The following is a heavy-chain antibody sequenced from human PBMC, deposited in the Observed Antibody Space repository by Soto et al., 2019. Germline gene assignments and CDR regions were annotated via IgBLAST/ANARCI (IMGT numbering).Heavy chain of an antibody. CDR3: VRDGQNQLVDSYYYGFDF. V-gene: IGHV3-21*01. CDR2: ISSTSGHI. J-gene: IGHJ6*02. Sequence: PGGLQRVLWTVSGVMCIDLAGHCVRKAKGKGLEWVSFISSTSGHIYSADSVKGRFTISRDNAKNSLYLQMNSLRADDTAVYYCVRDGQNQLVDSYYYGFDFWGHGTTVPVS. D-gene: IGHD2-2*01. CDR1: GVMCIDLA.